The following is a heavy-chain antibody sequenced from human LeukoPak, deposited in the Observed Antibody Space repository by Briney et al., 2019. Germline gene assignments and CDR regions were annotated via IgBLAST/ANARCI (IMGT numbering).Heavy chain of an antibody. Sequence: SETLSLTCTVYGGSFGAYYWSWIRQPPGKGLEWIGQINHSGGTNYNPSLKSRVTISVDSSKGQFSLKLTSVTAADTAVYYCARGRLAPRSGGGRDYYYGMDVWGQGTTVTVSS. V-gene: IGHV4-34*01. CDR2: INHSGGT. D-gene: IGHD2-15*01. J-gene: IGHJ6*02. CDR3: ARGRLAPRSGGGRDYYYGMDV. CDR1: GGSFGAYY.